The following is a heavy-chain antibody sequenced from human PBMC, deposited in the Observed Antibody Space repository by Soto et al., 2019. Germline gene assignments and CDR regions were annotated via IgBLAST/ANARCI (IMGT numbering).Heavy chain of an antibody. Sequence: ASVKVSCEASGYTFTSYGISWVRQAPGQGLEWMGWISAYNGNTNYAQKLQGRVTMTTDTSTSTAYMELRSLRSDDTAVYYCARDGRDTAMVFYYYYGMDVWGQGTTVTVSS. CDR3: ARDGRDTAMVFYYYYGMDV. D-gene: IGHD5-18*01. CDR1: GYTFTSYG. V-gene: IGHV1-18*01. J-gene: IGHJ6*02. CDR2: ISAYNGNT.